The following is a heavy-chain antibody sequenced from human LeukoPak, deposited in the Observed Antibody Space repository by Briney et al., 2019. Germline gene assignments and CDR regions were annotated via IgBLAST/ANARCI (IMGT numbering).Heavy chain of an antibody. J-gene: IGHJ4*02. Sequence: ASVKVSCKASGYTFTGYYMHWVRQAPGQGLEWMGWINPDSGGTNYAQKFQGRVTLTRDTSISTAYMELSRLRSDGTAVYYCARLGVAGTSYWGQGTLVTVSS. V-gene: IGHV1-2*02. CDR2: INPDSGGT. CDR3: ARLGVAGTSY. CDR1: GYTFTGYY. D-gene: IGHD6-19*01.